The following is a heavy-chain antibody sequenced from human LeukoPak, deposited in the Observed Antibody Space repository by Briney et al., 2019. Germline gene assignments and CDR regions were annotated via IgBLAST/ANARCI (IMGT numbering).Heavy chain of an antibody. CDR3: AGGDVGRGGTFAC. CDR2: INQDGSNK. Sequence: PSESLTLTCAVSGFSFSSYCWSWFRQPPGKGLEWVANINQDGSNKYYLDSVKGRFTISRDNTKNQLYLKMSSLRAADTTVYYCAGGDVGRGGTFACWGQGTLVTVSS. D-gene: IGHD3/OR15-3a*01. V-gene: IGHV3-7*01. CDR1: GFSFSSYC. J-gene: IGHJ4*02.